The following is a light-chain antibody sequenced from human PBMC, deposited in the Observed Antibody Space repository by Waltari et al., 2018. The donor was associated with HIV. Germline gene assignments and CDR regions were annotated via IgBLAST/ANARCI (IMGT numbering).Light chain of an antibody. CDR2: GGR. V-gene: IGLV2-23*01. CDR1: SSDVGSYNL. Sequence: QSALTQPASVSGSPGQSITISCTGTSSDVGSYNLVSWYQQHPGKAPKLMIYGGRKLPSGVSNRFAVDKSGNTASLTISGLQAEDEADYYCCSYAGISTVVFGGWTKLTVL. J-gene: IGLJ2*01. CDR3: CSYAGISTVV.